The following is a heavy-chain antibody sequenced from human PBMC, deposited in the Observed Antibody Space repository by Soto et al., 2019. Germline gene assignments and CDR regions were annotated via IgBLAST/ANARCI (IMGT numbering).Heavy chain of an antibody. D-gene: IGHD3-9*01. CDR3: ARDSAGYLSYFDC. CDR1: GFTFSSYA. Sequence: QVQLVESGGGVVQPGRSLRLSCAASGFTFSSYAMHCVRQAQGKVLEWVAVISYDGSNKYYADSVKGRFTISRDNSKNTLYLQMNSLRAEDTAVYYCARDSAGYLSYFDCWGQGTLVTVSS. V-gene: IGHV3-30-3*01. CDR2: ISYDGSNK. J-gene: IGHJ4*02.